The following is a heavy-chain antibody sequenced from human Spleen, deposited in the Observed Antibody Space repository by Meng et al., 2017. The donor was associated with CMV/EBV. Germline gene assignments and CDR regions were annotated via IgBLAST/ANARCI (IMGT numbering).Heavy chain of an antibody. Sequence: ASVKVSCKASGYTFTTYDIKWVRQASGQGLEWMGWMNPNSGNTGYAQKFQGRVTFTRSTSTSTAYMELSNLRSEDTAVYYCARDYSNYLEYSSGLDVWGQGTTVTVSS. D-gene: IGHD4-11*01. CDR2: MNPNSGNT. CDR1: GYTFTTYD. V-gene: IGHV1-8*01. CDR3: ARDYSNYLEYSSGLDV. J-gene: IGHJ6*02.